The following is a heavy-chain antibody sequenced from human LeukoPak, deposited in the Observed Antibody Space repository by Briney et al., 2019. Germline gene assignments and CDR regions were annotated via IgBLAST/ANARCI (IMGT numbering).Heavy chain of an antibody. CDR2: ISSTSSYI. CDR3: ARVGYSSGWYFDY. J-gene: IGHJ4*02. Sequence: GGSLRLSCAASGFTFSTYSMNWVRQAPGKGLEWVSSISSTSSYIYYADSVKGRFTISRDNALKSLYLQMNSLRAEDTAVYYCARVGYSSGWYFDYWGQGTLVTVSS. CDR1: GFTFSTYS. D-gene: IGHD6-19*01. V-gene: IGHV3-21*01.